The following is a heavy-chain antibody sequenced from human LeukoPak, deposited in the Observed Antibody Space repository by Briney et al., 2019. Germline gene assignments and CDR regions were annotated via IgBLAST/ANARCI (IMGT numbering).Heavy chain of an antibody. J-gene: IGHJ4*02. Sequence: SVKVSCKASGGTFSSYAISWVRQAPGQGLEWMGGIIPIFGTANYAQKFQGRVTITTDESTSTAYMELSSLRSEDTAVYYCARSCLWSARCQPFDYWGQGTLVTVSS. CDR3: ARSCLWSARCQPFDY. V-gene: IGHV1-69*05. CDR1: GGTFSSYA. CDR2: IIPIFGTA. D-gene: IGHD2-21*01.